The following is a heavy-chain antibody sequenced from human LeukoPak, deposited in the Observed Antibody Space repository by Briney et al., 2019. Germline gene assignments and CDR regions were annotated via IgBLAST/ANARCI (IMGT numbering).Heavy chain of an antibody. V-gene: IGHV3-48*01. J-gene: IGHJ3*02. Sequence: GSLRLSCAASGFTFSSYSMNWVRQAPGKGLEWVSYISSSSSTIYYADSVKGRFTISRDNAKNSLYLQMNSLRAEDTAVYYCAKTNVMHYDFWSGYDAFDIWGQGTMVTVSS. CDR1: GFTFSSYS. CDR3: AKTNVMHYDFWSGYDAFDI. D-gene: IGHD3-3*01. CDR2: ISSSSSTI.